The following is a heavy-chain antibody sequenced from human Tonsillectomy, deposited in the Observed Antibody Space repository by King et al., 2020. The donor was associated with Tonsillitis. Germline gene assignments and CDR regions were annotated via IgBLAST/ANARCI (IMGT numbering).Heavy chain of an antibody. V-gene: IGHV3-9*01. CDR3: AKARFGAVTSFDY. CDR1: GLIFDDFA. CDR2: INWNSNNL. J-gene: IGHJ4*02. Sequence: VQLVESGGGLVQPGRSLRLSCAASGLIFDDFAMHWVRQAPGKGLEWVSRINWNSNNLAYADSVKGRFTISRDNAKNSLYLQMNSLRAEDTALYYCAKARFGAVTSFDYWGQGTLVTVSS. D-gene: IGHD3-3*01.